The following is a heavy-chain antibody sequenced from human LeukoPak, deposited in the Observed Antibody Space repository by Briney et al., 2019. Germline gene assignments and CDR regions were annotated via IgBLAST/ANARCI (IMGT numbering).Heavy chain of an antibody. V-gene: IGHV3-7*01. Sequence: ETLSLTCTVSGGSISSSSYYWGWVRQAPGKGLEWVANINQDGSEKYYVDSVKGRFTISRDNAKNSLYLQMNSLRAEDTAVYYCARDTSYSSANWGQGTLVTVSS. D-gene: IGHD6-19*01. CDR2: INQDGSEK. J-gene: IGHJ4*02. CDR1: GGSISSSSYY. CDR3: ARDTSYSSAN.